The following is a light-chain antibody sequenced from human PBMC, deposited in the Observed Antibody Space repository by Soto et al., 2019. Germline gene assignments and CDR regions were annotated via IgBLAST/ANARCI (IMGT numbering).Light chain of an antibody. J-gene: IGKJ1*01. CDR3: LQHKTYPWT. CDR1: QVIGND. CDR2: AAS. Sequence: DIQMTQSPSSLSASVGDRVTITCRASQVIGNDLGWFQQKPGQAPKRLIYAASFLQSGVPSRFSGSGSWTEFPLTISRLQPDDFAAYYCLQHKTYPWTFGQGTEVGIK. V-gene: IGKV1-17*01.